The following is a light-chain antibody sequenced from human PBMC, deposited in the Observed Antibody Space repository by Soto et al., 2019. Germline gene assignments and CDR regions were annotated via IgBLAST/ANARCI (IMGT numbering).Light chain of an antibody. CDR3: QQRSKWRT. CDR1: QSVSSY. CDR2: DAS. J-gene: IGKJ5*01. V-gene: IGKV3-11*01. Sequence: ETVWTQTPGTRSLSPGERGMRSCRASQSVSSYLAWYQQKPGQAPRLLIYDASNRATGIPARFSGSGSGTDFTLTISSLEPEDFAVYYCQQRSKWRTFGQGTRLEIK.